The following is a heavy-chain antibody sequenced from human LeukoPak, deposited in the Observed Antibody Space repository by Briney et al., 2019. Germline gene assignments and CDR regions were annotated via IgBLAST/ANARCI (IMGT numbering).Heavy chain of an antibody. D-gene: IGHD3-10*01. Sequence: PGESLRLSCGASGLTVSSYAMTWVRQAPGKGLEWVSTIIGSAVNTYYADSVKGRFTISRDDSKNPVYLQMNSLRAEDTAVYSCAKYTSGTSYRGLDQWGQGTLVTVSS. J-gene: IGHJ4*02. CDR1: GLTVSSYA. CDR3: AKYTSGTSYRGLDQ. CDR2: IIGSAVNT. V-gene: IGHV3-23*01.